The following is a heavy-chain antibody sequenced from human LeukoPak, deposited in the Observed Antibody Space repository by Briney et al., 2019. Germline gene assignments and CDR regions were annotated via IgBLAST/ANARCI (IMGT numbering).Heavy chain of an antibody. D-gene: IGHD3-10*01. CDR3: ARVCGGGFGCFDY. V-gene: IGHV4-30-2*01. CDR1: GGSSSSGGYS. CDR2: IYHSGST. J-gene: IGHJ4*02. Sequence: PSQTLSLTCAVSGGSSSSGGYSWSWIRQPPGKGLEWIGYIYHSGSTYYNPSLKSRVTISVARSKNQFSLKLSSVTAADTAVYYCARVCGGGFGCFDYWGQGTLVTVSS.